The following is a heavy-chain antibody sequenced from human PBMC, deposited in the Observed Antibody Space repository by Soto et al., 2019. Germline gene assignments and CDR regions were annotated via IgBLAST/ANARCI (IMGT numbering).Heavy chain of an antibody. J-gene: IGHJ4*02. CDR3: AKSWNLDFSATWYAPDY. Sequence: GGSLRLSCEASGFIFPNFGLHWVRQAPGKGLQWLGVVSSDGSRKYYADSVRGRLNISRDNPKNTLYLQLDRLSADDTAVYYCAKSWNLDFSATWYAPDYWGQGTLVTVSS. CDR1: GFIFPNFG. D-gene: IGHD6-13*01. CDR2: VSSDGSRK. V-gene: IGHV3-30*18.